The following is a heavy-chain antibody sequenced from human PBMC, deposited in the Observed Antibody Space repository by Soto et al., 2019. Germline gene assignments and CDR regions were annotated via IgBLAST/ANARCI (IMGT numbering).Heavy chain of an antibody. CDR1: GFTFSGSW. D-gene: IGHD3-10*01. V-gene: IGHV3-74*01. CDR3: VIGIFGSVTANDY. CDR2: INGEGRGT. Sequence: EVQLVESGGDLVQPGGSLRLSCAASGFTFSGSWMHWVRQAPGKGLVWVSRINGEGRGTSYADFVKGRFTISREDGKHRLFLQMTGLRAGYTASYLCVIGIFGSVTANDYWGQEPRVTVSS. J-gene: IGHJ4*02.